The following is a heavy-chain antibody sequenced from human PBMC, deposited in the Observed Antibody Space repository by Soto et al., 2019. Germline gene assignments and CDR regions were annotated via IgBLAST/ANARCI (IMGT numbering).Heavy chain of an antibody. CDR2: IYPGDSDT. CDR1: GYSFTSYS. D-gene: IGHD3-16*01. J-gene: IGHJ6*02. Sequence: GESLKISCKGSGYSFTSYSIGWVRQMPGKGLEWMGIIYPGDSDTRYSPSFQGQVTISADKSISTAYLQWSSLKASDTAMYYCASHVPGGYYYYGMDVWGQGTTVTVSS. V-gene: IGHV5-51*01. CDR3: ASHVPGGYYYYGMDV.